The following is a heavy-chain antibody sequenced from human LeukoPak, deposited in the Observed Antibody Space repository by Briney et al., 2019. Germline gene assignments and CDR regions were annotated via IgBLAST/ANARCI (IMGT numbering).Heavy chain of an antibody. CDR3: ARIISDSSGYSLDY. CDR1: GFSLSTSGMC. D-gene: IGHD3-22*01. Sequence: SSPTLVKPTQTLTLTCTFSGFSLSTSGMCVSWIRQPPGKALEWLARIDWDDDKFYNTSLKTRLTISKDTSKSQVVLTVTNMDAVDTATYYCARIISDSSGYSLDYWGQGTLVTVSS. V-gene: IGHV2-70*17. J-gene: IGHJ4*02. CDR2: IDWDDDK.